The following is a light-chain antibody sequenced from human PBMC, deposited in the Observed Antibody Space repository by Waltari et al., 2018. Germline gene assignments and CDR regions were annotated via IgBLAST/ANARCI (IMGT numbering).Light chain of an antibody. CDR1: QGLTSY. CDR2: DIS. Sequence: DIQLTQSPSFLSASVGDRVTITSRARQGLTSYFAWYQQKPGNAPKLLIYDISTWQSVVPPRFSGSGSGTEFTLTISSLEPEDSAAYYCQQLNDYPITFGQGTRVETK. CDR3: QQLNDYPIT. J-gene: IGKJ5*01. V-gene: IGKV1-9*01.